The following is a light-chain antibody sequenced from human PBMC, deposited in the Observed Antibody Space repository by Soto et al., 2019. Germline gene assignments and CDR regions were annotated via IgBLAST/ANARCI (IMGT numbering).Light chain of an antibody. J-gene: IGKJ1*01. CDR1: QSISDW. V-gene: IGKV1-5*03. CDR3: QHYHSYPWT. CDR2: KTC. Sequence: DIQMTQSPSTLSASVGDRVTISCRASQSISDWLAWYQQKPGKAPKLLIYKTCRLESGVPSRFSGSGSGTDFTLTISSLQPDDFATYYCQHYHSYPWTFGQGTKVDIK.